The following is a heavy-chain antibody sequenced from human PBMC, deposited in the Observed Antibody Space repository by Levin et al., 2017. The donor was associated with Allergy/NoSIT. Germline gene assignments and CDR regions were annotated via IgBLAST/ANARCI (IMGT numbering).Heavy chain of an antibody. J-gene: IGHJ6*02. CDR2: IWYDGSNK. Sequence: GGSLRLSCAASGFTFSSYGMHWVRQAPGKGLEWVAVIWYDGSNKYYADSVKGRFTISRDNSKNTLYLQMNSLRAEDTAVYYCARGRLGIAVAHGMDVWGQGTTVTVSS. D-gene: IGHD6-19*01. CDR3: ARGRLGIAVAHGMDV. CDR1: GFTFSSYG. V-gene: IGHV3-33*01.